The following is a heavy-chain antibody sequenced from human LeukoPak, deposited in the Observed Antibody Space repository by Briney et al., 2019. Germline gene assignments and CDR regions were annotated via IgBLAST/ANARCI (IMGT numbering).Heavy chain of an antibody. J-gene: IGHJ4*02. V-gene: IGHV4-38-2*02. D-gene: IGHD3-10*01. Sequence: SETLSLTCTVSGYSISSGYYWSWIRQPPGKGLEWIGEINHSGSTNYNPSLKSRVTISVDTSKNQFSLKLSSVTAADTAVYYCARRYLNYYGSGRAQSYFDYWGQGTLVTVSS. CDR3: ARRYLNYYGSGRAQSYFDY. CDR1: GYSISSGYY. CDR2: INHSGST.